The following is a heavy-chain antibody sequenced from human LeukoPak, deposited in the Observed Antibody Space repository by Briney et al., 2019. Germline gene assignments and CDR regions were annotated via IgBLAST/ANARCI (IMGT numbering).Heavy chain of an antibody. J-gene: IGHJ4*02. V-gene: IGHV3-7*03. D-gene: IGHD6-19*01. CDR1: GFTFSSYW. CDR3: ATGAGCGY. Sequence: GGSLRLSRAASGFTFSSYWMTWVRQAPGKGLEWVANIKQDGSERNYVDSVKGRFTISRDNAKNSPYLQMNTLRDEDTAVYYCATGAGCGYWGQGTLVTVSS. CDR2: IKQDGSER.